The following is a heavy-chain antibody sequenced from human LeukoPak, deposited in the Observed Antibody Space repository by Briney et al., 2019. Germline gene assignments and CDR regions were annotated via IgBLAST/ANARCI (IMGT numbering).Heavy chain of an antibody. CDR2: ISGSGGST. Sequence: GGSLRLSCAASGFTVSSNYMSWVRQAPGKGLEWVSAISGSGGSTYYADSVKGRFTISRDNSKNTLYLQMNSLRAEDTAVYYCARSLFYSSSWSYMDVWGKGTTVTASS. D-gene: IGHD6-13*01. CDR1: GFTVSSNY. J-gene: IGHJ6*03. CDR3: ARSLFYSSSWSYMDV. V-gene: IGHV3-66*02.